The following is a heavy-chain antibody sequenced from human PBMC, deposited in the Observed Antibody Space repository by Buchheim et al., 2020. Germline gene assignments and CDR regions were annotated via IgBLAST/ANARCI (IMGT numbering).Heavy chain of an antibody. D-gene: IGHD5-12*01. CDR2: IWYDGSNK. J-gene: IGHJ6*02. V-gene: IGHV3-33*01. Sequence: QVQLVESGGGVVQPGRSLRLSCAASGFTFSSYGMHWVRQAPGKGLEWVAVIWYDGSNKYYADSVKGRFTISRDTSKNTPYLQMNSLGAEDTAVYYCARDSGYEDYYYYGMDVWGQGTT. CDR1: GFTFSSYG. CDR3: ARDSGYEDYYYYGMDV.